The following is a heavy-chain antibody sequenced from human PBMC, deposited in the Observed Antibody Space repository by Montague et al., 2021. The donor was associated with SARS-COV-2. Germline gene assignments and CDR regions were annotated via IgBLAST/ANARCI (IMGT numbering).Heavy chain of an antibody. J-gene: IGHJ3*01. CDR1: GDSVSSNRAS. CDR2: TYYRSKWFN. CDR3: ARTTALAASADGLDV. V-gene: IGHV6-1*01. D-gene: IGHD1-1*01. Sequence: CAISGDSVSSNRASWNWIRQSPSRGLEWLGRTYYRSKWFNDYSVYVSSRITIDQDTSKNVFSLHLRSVTPEDTAVYFCARTTALAASADGLDVWGPGTLISVSS.